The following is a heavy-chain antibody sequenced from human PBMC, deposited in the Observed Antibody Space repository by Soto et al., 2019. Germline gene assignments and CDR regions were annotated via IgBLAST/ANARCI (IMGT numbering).Heavy chain of an antibody. D-gene: IGHD6-13*01. CDR1: GYTFTSYY. Sequence: SVKVSCKASGYTFTSYYISWVRQAAGQGLEWMGGIIPIFGTTNYAQKFQGRVTITADESTSTAYMELSSLRSEDTAVYYCARSFGVAAAGPFDYWGQGTLVTVSS. CDR3: ARSFGVAAAGPFDY. CDR2: IIPIFGTT. V-gene: IGHV1-69*13. J-gene: IGHJ4*02.